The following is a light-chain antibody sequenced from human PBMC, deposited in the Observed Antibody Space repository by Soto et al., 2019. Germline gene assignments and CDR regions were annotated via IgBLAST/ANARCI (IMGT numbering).Light chain of an antibody. J-gene: IGKJ1*01. CDR2: GAS. CDR1: QSVSSN. Sequence: EIVLTQSPGTLSLSPGKRATLSCRASQSVSSNLAWYQQKPGQAPRLLIYGASTRATGIPARFSGSGSGTEFTLTISSLQSEDFAVYYCQQYNNWPRTFGQGTKVEIK. CDR3: QQYNNWPRT. V-gene: IGKV3-15*01.